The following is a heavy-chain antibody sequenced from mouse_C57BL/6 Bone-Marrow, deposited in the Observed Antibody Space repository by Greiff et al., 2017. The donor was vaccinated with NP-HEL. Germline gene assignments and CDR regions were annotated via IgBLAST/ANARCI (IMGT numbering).Heavy chain of an antibody. CDR2: ISSGGSYT. J-gene: IGHJ3*01. D-gene: IGHD1-1*01. CDR3: ARHRDYGSSYAWFAY. V-gene: IGHV5-6*01. Sequence: EVKLMESGGDLVKPGGSLKLSCAASGFTFSSYGMSWVRQTPDKRLEWVATISSGGSYTYYPDSVKGRFTISRDNAKKTLYLQMSSLKSEDTAMYYCARHRDYGSSYAWFAYWGQGTLVTVSA. CDR1: GFTFSSYG.